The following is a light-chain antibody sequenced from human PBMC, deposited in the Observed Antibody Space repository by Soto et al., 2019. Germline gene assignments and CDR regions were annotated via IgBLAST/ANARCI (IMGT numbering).Light chain of an antibody. Sequence: QSALTQPASVSGSPGQSITISCTGTSSDVGGYNSVSWYLQDPGKAPKLIIYDVTYRPSGVSNRFSGSKSGNTASLTISGLQSEDEADHHCSSFTSSITYVFGTGTKVTVL. CDR3: SSFTSSITYV. CDR1: SSDVGGYNS. CDR2: DVT. V-gene: IGLV2-14*01. J-gene: IGLJ1*01.